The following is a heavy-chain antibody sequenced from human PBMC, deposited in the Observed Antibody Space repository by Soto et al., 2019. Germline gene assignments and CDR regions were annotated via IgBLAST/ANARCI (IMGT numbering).Heavy chain of an antibody. J-gene: IGHJ4*02. CDR3: ARDEYDFWSGYLGY. CDR2: IYYSGST. Sequence: PSETLSLTCTVSGGSISSSSYYWGWIRQPPGKGLEWIGSIYYSGSTYYNPSLKSRVTISVDTSKNQFSLKLSSVTAADTAVYYCARDEYDFWSGYLGYWGQGTLVTVSS. V-gene: IGHV4-39*07. D-gene: IGHD3-3*01. CDR1: GGSISSSSYY.